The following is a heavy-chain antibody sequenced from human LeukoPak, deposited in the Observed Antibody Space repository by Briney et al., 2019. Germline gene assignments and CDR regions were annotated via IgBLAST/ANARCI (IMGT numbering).Heavy chain of an antibody. Sequence: PSETLSLTCTISDDSISDYYRGWIRQPPGKGLEWIGYFYNSGRSTYNPSLKSRVTISADTSKNHFSLKLNSVTTADTAVYYCTRGAGWLIDYWGQGILVTVSS. CDR2: FYNSGRS. D-gene: IGHD3-16*01. V-gene: IGHV4-59*01. CDR3: TRGAGWLIDY. J-gene: IGHJ4*02. CDR1: DDSISDYY.